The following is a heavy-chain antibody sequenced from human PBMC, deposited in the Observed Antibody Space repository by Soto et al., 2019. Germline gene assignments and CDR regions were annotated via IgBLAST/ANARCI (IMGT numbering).Heavy chain of an antibody. Sequence: QVRLRESGPQVVKPSATLSLNCNVSGGAFRSYFWSWIRQSPGKGLEWIGNIHSSGRSNYNPSFKSRVSMSIDTSKNQFSVRLTSVTPADTAGYYCARDDPFDPWGQGILVTVSS. J-gene: IGHJ5*02. CDR2: IHSSGRS. V-gene: IGHV4-4*08. CDR1: GGAFRSYF. CDR3: ARDDPFDP.